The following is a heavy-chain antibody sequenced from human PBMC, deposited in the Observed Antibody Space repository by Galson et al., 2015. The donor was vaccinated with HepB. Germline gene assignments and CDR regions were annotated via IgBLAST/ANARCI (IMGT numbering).Heavy chain of an antibody. CDR3: ARGGWWTLDY. CDR2: INHSGST. Sequence: LSLTCAVYGGSFSGYYWSWIRQPPGKGLEWIGEINHSGSTNYNPSLKSRVTISVDTSKNQFSLKLSSVTAADTAVYYCARGGWWTLDYWGQGTLVTVSS. CDR1: GGSFSGYY. D-gene: IGHD2-15*01. V-gene: IGHV4-34*01. J-gene: IGHJ4*02.